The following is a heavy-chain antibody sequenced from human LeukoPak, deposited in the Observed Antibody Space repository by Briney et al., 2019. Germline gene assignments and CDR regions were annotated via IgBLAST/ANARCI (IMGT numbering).Heavy chain of an antibody. CDR1: GGSISSGGYY. J-gene: IGHJ5*02. D-gene: IGHD3-9*01. V-gene: IGHV4-31*03. CDR2: TYYSGST. Sequence: PSETLSLTCTVSGGSISSGGYYWSWIRQHPGKGLEWIGYTYYSGSTYYNPSLKSRVTISVDTSKNQFSLKLSSVTAADAAVYYCARDRTGPYYDILTGPNNWFDPWGQGTLVTVSS. CDR3: ARDRTGPYYDILTGPNNWFDP.